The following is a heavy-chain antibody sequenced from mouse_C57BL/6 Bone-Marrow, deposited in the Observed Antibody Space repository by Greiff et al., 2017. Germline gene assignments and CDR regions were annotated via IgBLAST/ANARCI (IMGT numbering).Heavy chain of an antibody. CDR1: GYTFTSYG. Sequence: VHLVESGAELARPGASVKLSCKASGYTFTSYGISWVKQRTGQGLEWIGEIYPRSGNTYYNEKFKGKAKLTADKSSSTAYMELRSLTSEDSAVYFFARRLRLVPFHWYFDVWGTGTTVTVSS. J-gene: IGHJ1*03. D-gene: IGHD1-2*01. V-gene: IGHV1-81*01. CDR3: ARRLRLVPFHWYFDV. CDR2: IYPRSGNT.